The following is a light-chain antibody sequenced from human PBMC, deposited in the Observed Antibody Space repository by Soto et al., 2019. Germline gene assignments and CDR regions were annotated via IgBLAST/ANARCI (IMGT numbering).Light chain of an antibody. CDR1: QALNNR. CDR3: HQLQSSPRT. J-gene: IGKJ1*01. V-gene: IGKV3-11*01. CDR2: LTS. Sequence: EIVLTQSPATLSAFPGDRVTLSCRASQALNNRLAWYQHKPGQAPRLLIYLTSNRAAGVPARFSAWGSGTDFTLTISDVEPEDFAVYYCHQLQSSPRTFGQGTKVEIK.